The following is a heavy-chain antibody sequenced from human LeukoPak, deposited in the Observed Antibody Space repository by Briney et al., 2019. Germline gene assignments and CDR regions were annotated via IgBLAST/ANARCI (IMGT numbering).Heavy chain of an antibody. J-gene: IGHJ4*02. D-gene: IGHD6-19*01. CDR2: ISGGGINT. CDR3: AKSGKTTAVAGFDS. Sequence: PGGSLRLSCAASGFTFSSYAMTWVRQAPGKGLEWFSSISGGGINTYYADSVKGRFNISRDNSKNTLYLQMNSLRAEDTAVFYCAKSGKTTAVAGFDSWGQGTLVTVSS. V-gene: IGHV3-23*01. CDR1: GFTFSSYA.